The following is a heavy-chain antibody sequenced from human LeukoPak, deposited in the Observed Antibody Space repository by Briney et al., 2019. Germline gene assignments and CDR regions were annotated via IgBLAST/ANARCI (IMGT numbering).Heavy chain of an antibody. CDR1: GFTFSSYA. D-gene: IGHD3-22*01. CDR2: ISGSGGST. V-gene: IGHV3-23*01. Sequence: GGSLRLSCAASGFTFSSYAMSWVRQAPGKGLEWVSGISGSGGSTYYADSVKGRFIISRDNSKNTLYLQMNSLRAEDTAVYYCAKDHQTMIVVVMTDWGQGTLVTVSS. J-gene: IGHJ4*02. CDR3: AKDHQTMIVVVMTD.